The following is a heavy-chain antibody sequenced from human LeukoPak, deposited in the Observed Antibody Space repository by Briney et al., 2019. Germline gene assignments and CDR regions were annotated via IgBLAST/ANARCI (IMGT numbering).Heavy chain of an antibody. V-gene: IGHV6-1*01. Sequence: SPTLSLTFAISGDSVSSNSAAWNWIRQSPSRGLEWLGRTYYRSKWYNDYAVSVKSRITINPDTSKNQFSLQLNSVTPEDTAVYYCARDQSGLLLPYNWFDRWGQGTLVTVSS. CDR3: ARDQSGLLLPYNWFDR. CDR1: GDSVSSNSAA. J-gene: IGHJ5*02. CDR2: TYYRSKWYN. D-gene: IGHD2-15*01.